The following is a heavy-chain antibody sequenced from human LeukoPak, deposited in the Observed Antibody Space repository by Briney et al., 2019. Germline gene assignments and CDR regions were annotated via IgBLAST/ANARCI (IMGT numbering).Heavy chain of an antibody. Sequence: GASVNVSCKASGGTFSSYAISWVRQAPGQGLEWMGGIIPIFGTANYAQKFQGRVTITADESTSTAYMELSSLRSEDTAVYYCARDLFPYYDSSGYYFSVFYYWGQGTLVTVSS. V-gene: IGHV1-69*13. CDR2: IIPIFGTA. D-gene: IGHD3-22*01. CDR3: ARDLFPYYDSSGYYFSVFYY. CDR1: GGTFSSYA. J-gene: IGHJ4*02.